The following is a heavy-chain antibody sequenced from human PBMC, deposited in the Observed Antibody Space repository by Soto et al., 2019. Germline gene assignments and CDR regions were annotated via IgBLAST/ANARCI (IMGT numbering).Heavy chain of an antibody. CDR2: IIPIFGTA. J-gene: IGHJ4*02. D-gene: IGHD6-6*01. Sequence: SVKVSCKASGGTFSSYAISWVRQAPGQGLEWMGGIIPIFGTANYAQKFQGRVTITADESTSTAYMELSSLRSEDTAVYYCARDKGPFKDSSSSGFFDYWGQGTLVTVSS. V-gene: IGHV1-69*13. CDR1: GGTFSSYA. CDR3: ARDKGPFKDSSSSGFFDY.